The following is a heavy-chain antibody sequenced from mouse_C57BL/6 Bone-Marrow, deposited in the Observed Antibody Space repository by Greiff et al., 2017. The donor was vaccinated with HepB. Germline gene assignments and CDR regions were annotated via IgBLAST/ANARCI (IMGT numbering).Heavy chain of an antibody. CDR3: ARHGNYVYYAMDY. D-gene: IGHD2-1*01. CDR1: GFTFSSYG. V-gene: IGHV5-6*01. J-gene: IGHJ4*01. Sequence: EVNVVESGGDLVKPGGSLKLSCAASGFTFSSYGMSWVRQTPDKRLEWVATISSGGSYTYYPDSVKGRFTISRDNANNTLYLQMSSLKSEATAMDYCARHGNYVYYAMDYWGQGTSVTVSS. CDR2: ISSGGSYT.